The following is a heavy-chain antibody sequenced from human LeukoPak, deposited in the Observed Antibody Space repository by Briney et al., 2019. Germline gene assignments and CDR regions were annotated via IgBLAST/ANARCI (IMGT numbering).Heavy chain of an antibody. CDR2: INPNNGGT. D-gene: IGHD1-26*01. J-gene: IGHJ4*02. V-gene: IGHV1-2*02. Sequence: ASVKVSCKASGYTFTGYYIHWVRQAPGQGLEWVGWINPNNGGTNYAQKFQGRVTMTRDPSISTAYMALTRLRSDDTAVYYCARDAWLVGTTNLYYFDYWGQGTLVTVSS. CDR1: GYTFTGYY. CDR3: ARDAWLVGTTNLYYFDY.